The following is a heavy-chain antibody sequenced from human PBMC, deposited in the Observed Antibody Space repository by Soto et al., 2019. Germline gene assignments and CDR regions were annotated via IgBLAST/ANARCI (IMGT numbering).Heavy chain of an antibody. D-gene: IGHD3-22*01. J-gene: IGHJ4*02. CDR2: VYYSGST. Sequence: RQPPGKGLEWIGSVYYSGSTYYNPSLKSRVTISVDTSNNQFSLKLNPVTAADTAVYYCARHQYYYDSSGYTLDYWGQGTLVTVSS. V-gene: IGHV4-39*01. CDR3: ARHQYYYDSSGYTLDY.